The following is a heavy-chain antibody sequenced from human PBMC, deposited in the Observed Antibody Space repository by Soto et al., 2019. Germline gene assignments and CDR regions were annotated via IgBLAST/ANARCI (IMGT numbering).Heavy chain of an antibody. CDR1: GYTFSSFG. D-gene: IGHD3-22*01. Sequence: ASVKVSCKASGYTFSSFGISWVRQAPGQGLECVGWISAHNGDTHYSQKFQGRVTLTTDTSTNTGYMELRSLTSDDTAVYFCATEPIYYNDGSGYYPLGHWGQGTLVTVSS. V-gene: IGHV1-18*01. CDR2: ISAHNGDT. J-gene: IGHJ4*02. CDR3: ATEPIYYNDGSGYYPLGH.